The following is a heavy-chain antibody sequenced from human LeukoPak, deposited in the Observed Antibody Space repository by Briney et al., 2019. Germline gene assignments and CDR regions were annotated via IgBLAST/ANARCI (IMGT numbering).Heavy chain of an antibody. D-gene: IGHD6-19*01. CDR2: TNQDGSKN. V-gene: IGHV3-7*01. J-gene: IGHJ4*02. CDR1: EFTFSNYW. Sequence: GGSLRLSCAASEFTFSNYWMSWVRQAPGKGLERVAHTNQDGSKNYYVDSLKGRFTIYRDNAKNSLYLQMNSLRAEDTAVYYCATTVPGYPDDYFDYWGQGTLVTVSS. CDR3: ATTVPGYPDDYFDY.